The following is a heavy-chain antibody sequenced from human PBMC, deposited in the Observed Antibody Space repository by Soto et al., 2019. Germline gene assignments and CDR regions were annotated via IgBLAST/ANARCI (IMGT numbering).Heavy chain of an antibody. J-gene: IGHJ4*02. CDR2: IYHSGST. V-gene: IGHV4-4*02. Sequence: SETLSLTCAVSGGSISGTSWWSWIRQSPGKGLEWIGEIYHSGSTNYNPSLKSRVSISVDTSKNQFSLEINSVTASDTAIYYCARDPGRAVALDWGEGTLVTVSS. CDR3: ARDPGRAVALD. CDR1: GGSISGTSW. D-gene: IGHD6-19*01.